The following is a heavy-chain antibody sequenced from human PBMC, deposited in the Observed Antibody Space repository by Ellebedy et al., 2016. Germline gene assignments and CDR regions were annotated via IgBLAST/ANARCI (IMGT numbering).Heavy chain of an antibody. CDR3: ARDSAIFGVVLFNWFDP. CDR1: GYTFTSYG. V-gene: IGHV1-18*01. D-gene: IGHD3-3*01. Sequence: ASVKVSCXVSGYTFTSYGISWVRQAPGQGLEWMGWISAYNGNTNYAQKLQGRVTMTTDTSTSTAYMELRSLRSDDTAVYYCARDSAIFGVVLFNWFDPWGQGTLVTVSS. J-gene: IGHJ5*02. CDR2: ISAYNGNT.